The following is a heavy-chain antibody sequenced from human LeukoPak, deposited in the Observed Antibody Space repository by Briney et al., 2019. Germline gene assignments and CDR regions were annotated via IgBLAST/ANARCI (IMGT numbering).Heavy chain of an antibody. J-gene: IGHJ4*02. CDR3: ARTWIPVPFDY. CDR1: GGSINSTSYY. D-gene: IGHD5-18*01. CDR2: IYYSGST. Sequence: SSEPLSLTCTVSGGSINSTSYYCGWIRQPPGKGLEWIGSIYYSGSTYYNASLKSRVTISVDTSKTQFSLKLSSVTAADTAVYYCARTWIPVPFDYWGQGTLVTVSS. V-gene: IGHV4-39*01.